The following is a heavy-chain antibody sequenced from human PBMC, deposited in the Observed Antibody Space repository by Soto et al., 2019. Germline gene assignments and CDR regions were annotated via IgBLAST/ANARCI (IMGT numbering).Heavy chain of an antibody. CDR1: GYSFTSYW. V-gene: IGHV5-51*01. D-gene: IGHD1-26*01. Sequence: GESLKISCKGSGYSFTSYWIGWVRQMPGKGLEWMGIIYPGDSDTRYSPSFQGQVTISADKSISTAYLQWSSLKASDTAMYYCARPRRGSYFGSGDAFDIWGQGTMVTVS. CDR3: ARPRRGSYFGSGDAFDI. J-gene: IGHJ3*02. CDR2: IYPGDSDT.